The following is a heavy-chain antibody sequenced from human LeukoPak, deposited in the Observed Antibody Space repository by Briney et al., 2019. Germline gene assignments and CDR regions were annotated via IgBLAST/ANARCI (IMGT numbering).Heavy chain of an antibody. D-gene: IGHD3-10*01. CDR3: AKDSLWSRDVY. CDR2: IRYNGVST. J-gene: IGHJ4*02. Sequence: GGSLRLSCGASGFTFSDHAMSWVRQAPGKGPEWVAGIRYNGVSTYYADSVKGRFTISRDNSKNTLYLQMNSLRAEDTAVYYCAKDSLWSRDVYWGQGTLVTVSS. V-gene: IGHV3-23*01. CDR1: GFTFSDHA.